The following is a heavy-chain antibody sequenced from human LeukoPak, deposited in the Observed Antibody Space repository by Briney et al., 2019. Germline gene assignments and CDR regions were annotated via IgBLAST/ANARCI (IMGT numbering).Heavy chain of an antibody. Sequence: PGGSLRLSCAASGFTVSSNYMSWVRQAPGKGLEWVSVIYSGGSTYYADSVKGRFTISRDNSKNTLYLQMNSLRPEDTAVYYCAKEGKTRNWNYFQAKPVFWGQGTLVSVSS. CDR1: GFTVSSNY. D-gene: IGHD1-7*01. CDR3: AKEGKTRNWNYFQAKPVF. J-gene: IGHJ4*02. CDR2: IYSGGST. V-gene: IGHV3-53*01.